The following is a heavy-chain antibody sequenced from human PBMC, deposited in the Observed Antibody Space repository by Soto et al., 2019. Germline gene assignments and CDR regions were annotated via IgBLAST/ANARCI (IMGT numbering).Heavy chain of an antibody. CDR3: VRSGHSFGGVS. D-gene: IGHD3-16*01. CDR1: GGSMINYY. CDR2: MYYSGTS. J-gene: IGHJ4*02. V-gene: IGHV4-59*01. Sequence: PSETLSLTCSVSGGSMINYYGSWVRQTPEKGLEWIGYMYYSGTSNYNSSLKSRVTISVDTSKNQFSLKLSSVTAADTATYYRVRSGHSFGGVSWGLGTLVTVSS.